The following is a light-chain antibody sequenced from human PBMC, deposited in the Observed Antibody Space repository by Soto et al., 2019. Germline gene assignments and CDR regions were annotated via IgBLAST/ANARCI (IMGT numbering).Light chain of an antibody. CDR3: QQYNNWPPLT. Sequence: EIVMTQSPATPSVSPGERATLSCRASQSVSSNLAWYQQKPGQAPRILLYGASTRATGIPARISGSGSGTEFTLTISSLQSEDFAVYYCQQYNNWPPLTFGGGTKVEIK. CDR2: GAS. CDR1: QSVSSN. V-gene: IGKV3-15*01. J-gene: IGKJ4*01.